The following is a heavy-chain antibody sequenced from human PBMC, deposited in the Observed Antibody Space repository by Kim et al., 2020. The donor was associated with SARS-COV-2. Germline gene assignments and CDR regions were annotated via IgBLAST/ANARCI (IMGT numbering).Heavy chain of an antibody. V-gene: IGHV4-34*01. CDR1: GGSFSGYY. J-gene: IGHJ4*02. Sequence: SETLSLTCAVYGGSFSGYYWSWIRQPPGKGLEWIGEINHSGSTNYNPSLKSRVTISVDTSKNQFSLKLSSVTAADTAVYYCARSSYGDLDYLGQGTLVTV. D-gene: IGHD4-17*01. CDR3: ARSSYGDLDY. CDR2: INHSGST.